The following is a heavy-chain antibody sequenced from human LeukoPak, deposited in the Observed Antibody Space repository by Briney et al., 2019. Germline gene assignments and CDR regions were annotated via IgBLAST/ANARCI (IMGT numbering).Heavy chain of an antibody. Sequence: GGSLRLSCAASGFTFSDYYMSWIRQAPGKGLEWVSYISSSGSTIYYADSVKGRFTISRDNAKNPLYLQMNSLRAEDTAVYYCARDRASITGTPFFDYWGQGTLVTVSS. V-gene: IGHV3-11*01. J-gene: IGHJ4*02. CDR2: ISSSGSTI. CDR1: GFTFSDYY. CDR3: ARDRASITGTPFFDY. D-gene: IGHD1-20*01.